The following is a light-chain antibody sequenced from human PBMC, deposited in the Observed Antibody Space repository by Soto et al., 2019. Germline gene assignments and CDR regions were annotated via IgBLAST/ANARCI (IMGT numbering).Light chain of an antibody. V-gene: IGKV1-5*03. CDR3: QQYNTYPWT. J-gene: IGKJ1*01. CDR2: EAT. Sequence: DIQMTQSPSTLSASVGDRVTITCRASQSVSNWLAWYQQKPGKAPKLLIYEATTLESGVPSRFTGSRSGTDFTLTISSLQPDDFATYHCQQYNTYPWTFGQGTKVEIK. CDR1: QSVSNW.